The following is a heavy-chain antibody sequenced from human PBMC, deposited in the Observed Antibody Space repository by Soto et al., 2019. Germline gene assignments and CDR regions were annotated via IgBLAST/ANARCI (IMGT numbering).Heavy chain of an antibody. V-gene: IGHV3-9*01. Sequence: EVQLIESGGGLVQPGRSLRLSCAASGFTFEDFDMHWVRQPPGKGLEWVSTITWNNDRIAYAESVKGRVSISRDNAKKSLYLQMNSLRPEDTALYYCVKDRGWNYNFGYWGQGTLVTVSS. CDR2: ITWNNDRI. CDR3: VKDRGWNYNFGY. CDR1: GFTFEDFD. D-gene: IGHD1-7*01. J-gene: IGHJ4*02.